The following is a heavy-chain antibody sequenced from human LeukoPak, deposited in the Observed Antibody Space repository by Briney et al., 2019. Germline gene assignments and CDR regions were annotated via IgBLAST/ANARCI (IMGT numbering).Heavy chain of an antibody. J-gene: IGHJ4*02. CDR3: ASSRNMIIDY. V-gene: IGHV3-11*04. CDR2: IGSSGSNI. D-gene: IGHD3-16*01. CDR1: GFTFSDYY. Sequence: PGGSLRLSCAASGFTFSDYYMSWIRQAPGKGLEWVSYIGSSGSNIYYADSVKGRFTISRDNAKNSLYLQMNSLRAEDTAVYYCASSRNMIIDYWGQGTLVTVSS.